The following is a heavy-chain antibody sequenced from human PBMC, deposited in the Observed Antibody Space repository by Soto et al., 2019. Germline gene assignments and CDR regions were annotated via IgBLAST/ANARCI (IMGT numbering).Heavy chain of an antibody. V-gene: IGHV1-3*01. J-gene: IGHJ3*02. CDR2: INAGNGNT. D-gene: IGHD3-3*01. Sequence: GASVKVSCKASGYTFTSYAMHWVRQAPGQRLEWMGWINAGNGNTKYSQKFQGRVTITRDTSASTAYMELSSLRSEDTAVYYCAREVRFLEWSIDAFDIWGQGTMVTVSS. CDR3: AREVRFLEWSIDAFDI. CDR1: GYTFTSYA.